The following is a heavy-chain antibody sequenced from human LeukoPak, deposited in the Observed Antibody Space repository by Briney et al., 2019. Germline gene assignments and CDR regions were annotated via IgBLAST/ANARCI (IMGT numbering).Heavy chain of an antibody. CDR3: ARKGGYYDILTGYYYYYYGMDV. CDR2: ISAYNGNT. Sequence: ASVKVSCKASGYTFTSYGISWVRQAPGQGLEWMGWISAYNGNTNYAQKLQGRVTMTTDTSTSTAYMELRSLRSDDTAVYYCARKGGYYDILTGYYYYYYGMDVWGQGTTVTVSS. J-gene: IGHJ6*02. V-gene: IGHV1-18*01. CDR1: GYTFTSYG. D-gene: IGHD3-9*01.